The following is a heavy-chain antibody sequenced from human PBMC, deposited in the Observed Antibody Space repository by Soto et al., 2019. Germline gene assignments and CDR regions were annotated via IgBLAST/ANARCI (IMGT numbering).Heavy chain of an antibody. CDR3: ARGPLAALRFVEWLPDF. CDR1: GFTFSSYD. V-gene: IGHV3-13*04. D-gene: IGHD3-3*01. CDR2: IATAGDT. J-gene: IGHJ4*02. Sequence: EVQLVESGGGLVQSGGSLRLSCAASGFTFSSYDMHWVRQRTGKGLEWVSAIATAGDTYYPDSVKGRFTASRENAKNXXXXXXXXXXXXXTXVYYCARGPLAALRFVEWLPDFWGQGTRVTVFS.